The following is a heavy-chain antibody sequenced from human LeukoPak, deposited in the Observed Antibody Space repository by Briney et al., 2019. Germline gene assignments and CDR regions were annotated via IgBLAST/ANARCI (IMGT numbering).Heavy chain of an antibody. CDR3: AKASKYYYYGMDV. J-gene: IGHJ6*02. CDR2: ISGDGGST. V-gene: IGHV3-43*02. Sequence: GGSLRFSCAASGLTFDDYAMHWVGQAPGKGLEWVSLISGDGGSTYYADSVKGRFTISRDNSKNSLYLQMNSLRTEDTALYYCAKASKYYYYGMDVWGQGTTVTVSS. CDR1: GLTFDDYA.